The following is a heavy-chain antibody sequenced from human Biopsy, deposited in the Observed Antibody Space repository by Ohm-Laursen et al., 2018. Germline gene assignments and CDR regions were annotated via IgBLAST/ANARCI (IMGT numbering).Heavy chain of an antibody. CDR1: GVSISVDGYY. CDR2: IYHSGTT. Sequence: SDTLSLTCTVSGVSISVDGYYWAWIRQLPGKGLDWIGYIYHSGTTYYNPSLTSRLAISFDTSNNRISLQLRSVSVADTAVYYCVREPKTGTAEAWYFDLWGRGSPVTVPS. J-gene: IGHJ2*01. V-gene: IGHV4-31*03. CDR3: VREPKTGTAEAWYFDL. D-gene: IGHD3-9*01.